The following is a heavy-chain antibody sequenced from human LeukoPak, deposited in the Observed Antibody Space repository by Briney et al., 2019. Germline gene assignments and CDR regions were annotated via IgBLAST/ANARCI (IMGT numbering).Heavy chain of an antibody. CDR2: IYYSGST. CDR1: GGSISSYY. Sequence: LETLSLTCTVSGGSISSYYWSWIRQPPGKGLEWIGYIYYSGSTNYNPSLKSRVTISVDTSKNQFSLKLSSVTAADTAVYYCARSPTGNWFDPWGQGTLVTVSS. V-gene: IGHV4-59*01. D-gene: IGHD4-11*01. CDR3: ARSPTGNWFDP. J-gene: IGHJ5*02.